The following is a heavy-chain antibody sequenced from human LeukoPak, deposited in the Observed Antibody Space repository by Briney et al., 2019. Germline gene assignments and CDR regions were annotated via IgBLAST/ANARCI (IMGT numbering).Heavy chain of an antibody. J-gene: IGHJ4*02. Sequence: ASVKVSCKASGYTFTSYGISWVRQAPGQGLEWMGWISAYNGNTNYAQKLQGRVTMTTDTSTSTAYMELRSLRSDDTAVYYCARRAGGSSPRPQREFDYWGQGPRVTVSS. CDR3: ARRAGGSSPRPQREFDY. V-gene: IGHV1-18*01. CDR2: ISAYNGNT. D-gene: IGHD1-1*01. CDR1: GYTFTSYG.